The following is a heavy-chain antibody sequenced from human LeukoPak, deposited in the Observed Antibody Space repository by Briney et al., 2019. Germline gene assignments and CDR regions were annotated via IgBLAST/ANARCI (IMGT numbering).Heavy chain of an antibody. CDR2: IYYSGST. CDR3: ACSYYYDSSGYYSGASHYYYYGMDV. D-gene: IGHD3-22*01. V-gene: IGHV4-59*08. CDR1: GGSISSYY. Sequence: IPSETLSLTCTVSGGSISSYYWSWIRQPPGKGLEWIGYIYYSGSTNYNPSLKSRVTISVDTSKNQFSLKLSSVTAADTAVYYCACSYYYDSSGYYSGASHYYYYGMDVWGQGTTVTVSS. J-gene: IGHJ6*02.